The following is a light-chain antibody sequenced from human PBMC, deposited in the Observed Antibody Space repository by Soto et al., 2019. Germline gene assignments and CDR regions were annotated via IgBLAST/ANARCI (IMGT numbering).Light chain of an antibody. CDR3: QVWDTDDDHPX. Sequence: SYELTQPPSVSVAPGKTATIPCGGDNIGSYSVQWYQRKPGQAPVGVIYNDDHRPPGIPERFSGSNSGNVATLTINRVEAGDEADYFCQVWDTDDDHPXFGGGXKLTVL. CDR1: NIGSYS. CDR2: NDD. J-gene: IGLJ2*01. V-gene: IGLV3-21*01.